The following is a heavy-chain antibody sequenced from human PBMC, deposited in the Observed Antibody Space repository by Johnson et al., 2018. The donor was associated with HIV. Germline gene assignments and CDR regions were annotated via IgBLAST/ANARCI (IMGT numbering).Heavy chain of an antibody. V-gene: IGHV3-30*18. CDR3: AKSPRPYSSGWYGDAFDI. Sequence: QVQLVESGGGVVQPGRSLRLSCAASGFTFSNYGMHWVRQAPGKGLEWVAVISYDGSNKYYADSVKGRFTTFRDNSKNTLYLQLNSLRAEDTAVYYCAKSPRPYSSGWYGDAFDIWGQGTMVTVSS. CDR1: GFTFSNYG. CDR2: ISYDGSNK. J-gene: IGHJ3*02. D-gene: IGHD6-19*01.